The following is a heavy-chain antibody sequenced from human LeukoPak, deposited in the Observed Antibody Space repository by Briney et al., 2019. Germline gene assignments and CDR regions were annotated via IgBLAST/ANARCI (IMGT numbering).Heavy chain of an antibody. CDR1: GYTFTSYA. J-gene: IGHJ4*02. CDR3: AKVAARYGDYYFDY. D-gene: IGHD4-17*01. CDR2: ISSYNGNT. Sequence: ASVKVSCKASGYTFTSYAITWVRQAPGQGLERMGWISSYNGNTNYAQKLQGRVTMTTETSTSTAYMELRSLRSDDTAVYYCAKVAARYGDYYFDYWGQGTLVTVSS. V-gene: IGHV1-18*01.